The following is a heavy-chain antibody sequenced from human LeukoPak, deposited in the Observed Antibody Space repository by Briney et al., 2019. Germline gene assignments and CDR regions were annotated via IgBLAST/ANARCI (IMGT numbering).Heavy chain of an antibody. D-gene: IGHD7-27*01. CDR2: INPTSGVT. CDR1: GYTFTAYY. J-gene: IGHJ3*02. V-gene: IGHV1-2*02. Sequence: ASVKVSCKASGYTFTAYYVHWVRQAPGQGLEWAGWINPTSGVTNYLQKFQGRVTMTRDTSISTAYMELSRLRSDDTAVYYCARGDGDGPARRSFDIWGQGTMVTVSS. CDR3: ARGDGDGPARRSFDI.